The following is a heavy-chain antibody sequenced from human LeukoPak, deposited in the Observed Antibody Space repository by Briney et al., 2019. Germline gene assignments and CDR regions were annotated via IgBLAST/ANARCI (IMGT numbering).Heavy chain of an antibody. V-gene: IGHV3-30*02. CDR1: GFIFSNYG. CDR3: AKDRWLQGYFDY. D-gene: IGHD5-24*01. J-gene: IGHJ4*02. Sequence: GGSLRLSCTTSGFIFSNYGMHWVRQAPGKGLEWVAFIRHDGSNKYYADSVKGRCTISRDNSKKTVYLQMNSLRTEDTAVYYCAKDRWLQGYFDYWGQGTLVTVST. CDR2: IRHDGSNK.